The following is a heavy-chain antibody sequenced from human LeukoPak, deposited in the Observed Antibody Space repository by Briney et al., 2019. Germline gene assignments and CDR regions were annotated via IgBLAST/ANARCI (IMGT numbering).Heavy chain of an antibody. J-gene: IGHJ6*04. CDR3: AELGITMIGGA. V-gene: IGHV3-23*01. CDR2: ISPSGSTT. Sequence: GGSLRLSCAASGFTLSSYAMTWVRQAPGKGLEWVSSISPSGSTTYYADSVKGRFTISRDNSKNTLYPQMNSLRAEDTAVYYCAELGITMIGGAWGKGTTVTISS. CDR1: GFTLSSYA. D-gene: IGHD3-10*02.